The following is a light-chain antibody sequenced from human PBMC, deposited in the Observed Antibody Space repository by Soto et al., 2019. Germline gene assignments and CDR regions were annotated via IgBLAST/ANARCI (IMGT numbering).Light chain of an antibody. Sequence: QSALTHPASVSGFPGQSITISCTGTSSDVGGYNYVSWYQQHPGKAPKLMIYDVSNRPSGVSNRFSGSKSGNTASLTISGLQAEDEADYYCSSYTSSRGVFGGGTKLTVL. V-gene: IGLV2-14*01. J-gene: IGLJ3*02. CDR2: DVS. CDR3: SSYTSSRGV. CDR1: SSDVGGYNY.